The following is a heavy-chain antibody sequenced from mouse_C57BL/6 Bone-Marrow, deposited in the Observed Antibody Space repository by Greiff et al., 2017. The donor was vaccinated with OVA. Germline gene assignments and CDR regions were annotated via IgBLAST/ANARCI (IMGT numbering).Heavy chain of an antibody. CDR1: GYTFTDYY. Sequence: VKLQESGPELVKPGASVKISCKASGYTFTDYYINWVKQRPGQGLEWIGWIFPGSGSTYYNEKFKGKATLTVDKSSSTAYMLLSSLTSEDSAVYFCARESYYDYESFAYWGQGTLVTVSA. CDR3: ARESYYDYESFAY. CDR2: IFPGSGST. J-gene: IGHJ3*01. D-gene: IGHD2-4*01. V-gene: IGHV1-75*01.